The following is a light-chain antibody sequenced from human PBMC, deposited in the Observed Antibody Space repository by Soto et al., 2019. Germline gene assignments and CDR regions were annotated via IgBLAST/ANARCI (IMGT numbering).Light chain of an antibody. J-gene: IGKJ4*01. V-gene: IGKV1-5*03. CDR1: QSIRSR. CDR3: QQCHSYSLP. Sequence: DIQMTQSPSTLSASVGDRVTITCRASQSIRSRLAWYQQKPGKAPKLLIYEASSLESGVPSRFSGRGSGTEFTLTITRLEPDDSSTYYCQQCHSYSLPFRGGTKVEIK. CDR2: EAS.